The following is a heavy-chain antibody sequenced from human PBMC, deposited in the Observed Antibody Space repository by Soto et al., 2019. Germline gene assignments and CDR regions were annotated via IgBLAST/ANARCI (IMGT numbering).Heavy chain of an antibody. V-gene: IGHV4-31*02. CDR1: GGSISSGGYY. J-gene: IGHJ6*02. CDR2: IYYSGST. CDR3: ARGPTPEYYYYYYGMDV. Sequence: TLSLTCTVSGGSISSGGYYWSWIRQHPGKGLEWIGYIYYSGSTYYNPSLKSRVTISVDTSKNQFSLKLSFVTAADTAVYYCARGPTPEYYYYYYGMDVWGQGTTVTVSS.